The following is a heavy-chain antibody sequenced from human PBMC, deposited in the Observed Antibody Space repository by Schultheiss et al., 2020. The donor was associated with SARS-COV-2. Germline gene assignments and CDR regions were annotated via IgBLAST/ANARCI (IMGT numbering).Heavy chain of an antibody. CDR3: ARQGYCSSTSCYVEDDAFDI. Sequence: ASVKVSCKASGFTFTSSAVQWVRQARGQRLEWMGWINPNSGGTNYAQKFQGWVTMTTDTSTSTAYMELRSLRSDDTAVYYCARQGYCSSTSCYVEDDAFDIWGQGTMVTVSS. CDR2: INPNSGGT. J-gene: IGHJ3*02. D-gene: IGHD2-2*01. CDR1: GFTFTSSA. V-gene: IGHV1-2*04.